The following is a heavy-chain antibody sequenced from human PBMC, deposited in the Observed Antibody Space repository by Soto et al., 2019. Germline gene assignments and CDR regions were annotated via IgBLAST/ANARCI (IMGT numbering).Heavy chain of an antibody. V-gene: IGHV3-11*01. CDR3: ASGTNGAFFVY. Sequence: QVQLVESGGGLVKPGGSLRLSCAASGFTFSDYYMSWIRQAPGKGLDWVSYISSRSSTLFYASSVKGRFTISRDNVKNSLYLQMNSLRAEDTAVYYCASGTNGAFFVYWGQGILVTVSS. CDR1: GFTFSDYY. D-gene: IGHD2-8*01. J-gene: IGHJ4*02. CDR2: ISSRSSTL.